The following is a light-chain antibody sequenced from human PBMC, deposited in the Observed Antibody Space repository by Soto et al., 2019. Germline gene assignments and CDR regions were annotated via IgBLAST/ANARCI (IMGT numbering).Light chain of an antibody. Sequence: DIPMTQSPSSLSASVGDRVTITCRASQVFNNYLAWYQQKPGKVPKLLISATSTLQSGVPSRFSGSGSGTDFTLTITSLQPEDGATYYCQRYNSVPPAFGQGTKVEIK. V-gene: IGKV1-27*01. CDR3: QRYNSVPPA. J-gene: IGKJ1*01. CDR1: QVFNNY. CDR2: ATS.